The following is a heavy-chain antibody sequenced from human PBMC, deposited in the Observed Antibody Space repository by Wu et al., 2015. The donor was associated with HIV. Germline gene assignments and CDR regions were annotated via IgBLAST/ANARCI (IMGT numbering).Heavy chain of an antibody. CDR1: AYSFTDYY. CDR3: TRDELFRVDDAFDM. CDR2: TNVNTGGT. V-gene: IGHV1-2*02. J-gene: IGHJ3*02. D-gene: IGHD2-15*01. Sequence: QVQLVQSGAEVKKPGASVKISCKASAYSFTDYYIHWVRQAPGQNFEWMGWTNVNTGGTNYAPKFQGRVTMTRDTSISTAYIELSGLTSDDTAVYYCTRDELFRVDDAFDMWGQGTLVTVSS.